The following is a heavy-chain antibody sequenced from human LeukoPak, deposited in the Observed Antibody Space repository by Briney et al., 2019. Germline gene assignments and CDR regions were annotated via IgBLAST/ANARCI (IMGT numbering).Heavy chain of an antibody. J-gene: IGHJ4*02. CDR3: AREPPYDSSGYYDY. CDR2: ISSSSSYI. Sequence: GGSLRLSCAASGSTFSSYSMNWVRQAPGKGLEWVSSISSSSSYIYYADSVKGRFTISRDSAKNSLYLQMNSLRAEDTAVYYCAREPPYDSSGYYDYWGQGTLVTVSS. V-gene: IGHV3-21*01. D-gene: IGHD3-22*01. CDR1: GSTFSSYS.